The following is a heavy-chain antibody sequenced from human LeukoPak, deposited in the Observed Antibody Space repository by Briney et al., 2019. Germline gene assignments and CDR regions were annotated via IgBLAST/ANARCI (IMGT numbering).Heavy chain of an antibody. V-gene: IGHV3-30-3*01. D-gene: IGHD2-2*01. CDR2: ISYDGSNK. J-gene: IGHJ6*02. CDR3: ARGGVVVPAVRHYYYGMDV. Sequence: GRSLRLSCAASGFTFSSYAMHWVRQAPGKGLEWVAVISYDGSNKYYADSVKGRFTISRDNSKNTLYLQMNSLRAEDTAVYYCARGGVVVPAVRHYYYGMDVWGQGTTVTVSS. CDR1: GFTFSSYA.